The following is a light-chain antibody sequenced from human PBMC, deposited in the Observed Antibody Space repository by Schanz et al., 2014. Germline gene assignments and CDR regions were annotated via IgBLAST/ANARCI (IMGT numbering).Light chain of an antibody. CDR2: GAS. CDR1: QSVSSN. V-gene: IGKV3-15*01. CDR3: QQYGSSPFMYT. J-gene: IGKJ2*01. Sequence: EIVMTQSPATLSVSPGERATLSCRASQSVSSNLAWYQQTPGQAPRLLIYGASTRATGIPARFSGSGSGTDFTLTISRLEPEDFAVYFCQQYGSSPFMYTFGQGTKLEIK.